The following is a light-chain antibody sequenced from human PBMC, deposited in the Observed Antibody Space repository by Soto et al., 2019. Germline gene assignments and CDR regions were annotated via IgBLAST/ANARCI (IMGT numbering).Light chain of an antibody. Sequence: QAVVTQPLSVSASPGQRVTISCSGGSSNIGSNTVAWYQHLPGTAPPRLIFTAGERPSGVPGLFSGSKSGTSASLAISGLQSEDEGDYYCSAWDNSLNGYVFGPGTKLTVL. CDR2: TAG. V-gene: IGLV1-44*01. J-gene: IGLJ1*01. CDR1: SSNIGSNT. CDR3: SAWDNSLNGYV.